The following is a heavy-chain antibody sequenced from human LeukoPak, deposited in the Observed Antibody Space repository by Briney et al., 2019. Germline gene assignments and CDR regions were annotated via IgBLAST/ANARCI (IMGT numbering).Heavy chain of an antibody. CDR2: ISGSGGST. D-gene: IGHD6-19*01. CDR1: GFTFSSYA. CDR3: AKKRVAVAGTHYFDY. Sequence: GGSLRLSCAASGFTFSSYAMSWVRQAPGKGLEWVSGISGSGGSTYYADSVKGRFTISRDNSKNTLYLQMSSLRAEDTAVYYCAKKRVAVAGTHYFDYWGQGTLVTVSS. V-gene: IGHV3-23*01. J-gene: IGHJ4*02.